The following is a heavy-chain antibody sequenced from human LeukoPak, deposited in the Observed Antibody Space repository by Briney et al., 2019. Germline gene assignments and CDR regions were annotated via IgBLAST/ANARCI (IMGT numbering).Heavy chain of an antibody. CDR3: ARAYDSSDAFDI. J-gene: IGHJ3*02. CDR2: IIPIFGTA. CDR1: GGTFSSYA. V-gene: IGHV1-69*06. D-gene: IGHD3-22*01. Sequence: ASVKVSCKASGGTFSSYAISWVRQAPGEGLEWMGRIIPIFGTANYAQKFQGRVTITADKSTSTAYMGLSSLRSEDTAVYYCARAYDSSDAFDIWGQGTMVTVSS.